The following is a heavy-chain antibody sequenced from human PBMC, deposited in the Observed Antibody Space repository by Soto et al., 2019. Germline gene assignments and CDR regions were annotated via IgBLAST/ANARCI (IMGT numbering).Heavy chain of an antibody. CDR2: IKSKTEGGTT. D-gene: IGHD3-3*01. V-gene: IGHV3-15*07. Sequence: EVQLVESGGGLVKPGGSLRLSCAASGFTFSNAWMNWVRQAPGKGLEWVGRIKSKTEGGTTDYAAPVKGRFTISRDDSKNTLYLQMNSLKTEDTAVYYCTTDPPYYDFSSGPEGGYYGMDVWGQGTTVTVSS. J-gene: IGHJ6*02. CDR1: GFTFSNAW. CDR3: TTDPPYYDFSSGPEGGYYGMDV.